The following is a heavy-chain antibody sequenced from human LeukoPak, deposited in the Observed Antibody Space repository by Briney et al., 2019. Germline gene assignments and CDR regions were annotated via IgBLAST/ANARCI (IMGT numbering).Heavy chain of an antibody. V-gene: IGHV3-15*01. J-gene: IGHJ6*03. D-gene: IGHD1-26*01. Sequence: PGGSLRLSCAASGFTFSNAWMSWVRQAPGKGLEWVGRTKSKTDGGTTDYAAPVKGRFTISRDNSKNTLYLQMNSLRGEDTAVYYCAKDWSYQGNYYYMDVWGKGTTVTISS. CDR1: GFTFSNAW. CDR3: AKDWSYQGNYYYMDV. CDR2: TKSKTDGGTT.